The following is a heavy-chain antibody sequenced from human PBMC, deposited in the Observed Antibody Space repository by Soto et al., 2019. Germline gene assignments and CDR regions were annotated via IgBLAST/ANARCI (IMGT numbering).Heavy chain of an antibody. D-gene: IGHD6-19*01. CDR3: ARYMYSSAMFDP. Sequence: PSETLSLTCTVSGGSISSYYWSWIRQPPGKGLEWIGYIYYSGSTNYNPSLKSRVTISVDTSKNQFSLKLSSVTAADTAVYYCARYMYSSAMFDPWGQGTLVTVSS. CDR1: GGSISSYY. J-gene: IGHJ5*02. V-gene: IGHV4-59*01. CDR2: IYYSGST.